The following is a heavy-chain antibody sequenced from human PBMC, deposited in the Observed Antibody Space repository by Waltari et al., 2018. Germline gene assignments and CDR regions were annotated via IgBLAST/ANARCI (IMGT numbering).Heavy chain of an antibody. V-gene: IGHV1-3*01. Sequence: QVQLVQSGAEVKKPGASVKVSCKASGYTFTSYAMHWVRQAPGQRLEWMGWINAGNGKTKDSQKFQGRGTITRDTSASTAYMELSSLRSEDTAVYYCARGIRYCSGGSCPRATAMVKNGMDVWGQGTTVTVSS. CDR1: GYTFTSYA. CDR3: ARGIRYCSGGSCPRATAMVKNGMDV. J-gene: IGHJ6*02. D-gene: IGHD2-15*01. CDR2: INAGNGKT.